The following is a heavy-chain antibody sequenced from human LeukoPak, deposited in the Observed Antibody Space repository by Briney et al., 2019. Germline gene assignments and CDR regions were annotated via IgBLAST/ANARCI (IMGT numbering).Heavy chain of an antibody. CDR1: ELTVSGNY. V-gene: IGHV3-66*01. Sequence: GGSPRLSCAASELTVSGNYMSWVRQAPGKGLEWVSVIYSGGSTYYADSVKGRFTISRDNSMNTLHLQMNSLSAEDTAVYYCARGGLWSAFDYWGQGTLVTVSS. J-gene: IGHJ4*02. CDR2: IYSGGST. D-gene: IGHD3-10*02. CDR3: ARGGLWSAFDY.